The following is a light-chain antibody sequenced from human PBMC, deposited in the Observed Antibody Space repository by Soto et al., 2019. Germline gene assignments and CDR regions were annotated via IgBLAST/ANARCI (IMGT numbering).Light chain of an antibody. CDR3: QQYNNWPYT. V-gene: IGKV3-15*01. CDR2: DAS. J-gene: IGKJ2*01. CDR1: QSVSSN. Sequence: EIVMTQSPATLSVSPGERATLSCRASQSVSSNLAWYQQKPGQAPRLLIYDASTRATGIPARFSGSGSGTEFTLTISSLQSEDFAVYYCQQYNNWPYTFGQGTKLELK.